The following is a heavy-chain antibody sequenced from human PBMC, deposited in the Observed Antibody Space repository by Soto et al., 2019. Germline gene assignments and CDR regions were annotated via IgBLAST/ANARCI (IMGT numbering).Heavy chain of an antibody. D-gene: IGHD3-10*01. Sequence: PSETLSLTCTVSGYSINSDDYWGWIRQPPGKGLEWIASIYHSVSTFYNPSLRSRVTISIDTSKNQFSLRLTAVTAADTAMYYCARDRDYYGSGSYYKAIDYWGQGTLVTVSS. CDR2: IYHSVST. CDR3: ARDRDYYGSGSYYKAIDY. V-gene: IGHV4-38-2*02. J-gene: IGHJ4*02. CDR1: GYSINSDDY.